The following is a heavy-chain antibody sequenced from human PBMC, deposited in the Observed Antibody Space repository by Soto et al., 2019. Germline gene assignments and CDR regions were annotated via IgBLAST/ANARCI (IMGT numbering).Heavy chain of an antibody. CDR3: ARDGMIRGVVIDYGLDV. V-gene: IGHV3-33*01. J-gene: IGHJ6*02. Sequence: PGGSLRLSCEASGFSFSSYGMHWVRQAPGEGLEWLAFISYDGSNEYYADSVKGRFTISRDDPKNTLYLQMKKLRGDDTAVYYCARDGMIRGVVIDYGLDVWGQVTTVTVSS. D-gene: IGHD3-10*01. CDR1: GFSFSSYG. CDR2: ISYDGSNE.